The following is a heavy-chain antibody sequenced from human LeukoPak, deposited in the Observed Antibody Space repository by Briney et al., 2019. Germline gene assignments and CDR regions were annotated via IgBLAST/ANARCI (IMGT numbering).Heavy chain of an antibody. CDR2: ISGSGGST. D-gene: IGHD3-22*01. CDR1: GFTFSSYA. Sequence: GGSLRLSCAASGFTFSSYAMSWVRQAPGKGLEWVSAISGSGGSTYYADSVKGRFTISRDNSKNTLYLQMNSLRAEDTAVYYCAKDRSYYDSSGYQYYFDYWGQGTLVTVSP. CDR3: AKDRSYYDSSGYQYYFDY. V-gene: IGHV3-23*01. J-gene: IGHJ4*02.